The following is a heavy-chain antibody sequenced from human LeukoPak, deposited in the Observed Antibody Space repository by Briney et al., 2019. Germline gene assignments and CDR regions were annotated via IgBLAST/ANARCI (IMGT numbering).Heavy chain of an antibody. V-gene: IGHV3-20*04. CDR1: GFTFDDYA. CDR3: ARVKGSGYRNSIDY. J-gene: IGHJ4*02. Sequence: GGSLRLSCAASGFTFDDYAMNWVRQAPGKGLEGVSGINWNGGSTYYRDSVKGRFTISRDNAKNSLYLQMNSLRAEDTALYYCARVKGSGYRNSIDYWGQGTLVTVSS. CDR2: INWNGGST. D-gene: IGHD3-3*01.